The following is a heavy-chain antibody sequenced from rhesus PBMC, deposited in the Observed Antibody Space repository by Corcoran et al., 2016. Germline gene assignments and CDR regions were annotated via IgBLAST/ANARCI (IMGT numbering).Heavy chain of an antibody. V-gene: IGHV1-111*02. Sequence: EVQLVQSGAEVKKPGASVKISCKASGYTFTDYYLHWVRQAPGKGLEWMGRVDPEDVEAIHAQKFQYRVTITADTSTDTAYMELSSLRSEDTAVYYCATGKAAAGPGYGLDSWGQGVVVTVSS. J-gene: IGHJ6*01. CDR3: ATGKAAAGPGYGLDS. CDR2: VDPEDVEA. CDR1: GYTFTDYY. D-gene: IGHD6S26*01.